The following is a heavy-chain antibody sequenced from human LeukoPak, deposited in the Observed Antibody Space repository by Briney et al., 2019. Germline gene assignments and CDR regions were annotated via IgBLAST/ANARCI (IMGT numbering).Heavy chain of an antibody. CDR3: ARRGYDILTGYPYFDY. J-gene: IGHJ4*02. V-gene: IGHV3-21*01. D-gene: IGHD3-9*01. CDR2: IGTSNNYI. Sequence: KTGGSLRLSCAASGFTFSYYSMNWVRRAPGKGLEWVSSIGTSNNYIYYADSVKGRFTISRDNAKNSLYLQMNSLRAEDTAVYYCARRGYDILTGYPYFDYWGQGTLVTVSS. CDR1: GFTFSYYS.